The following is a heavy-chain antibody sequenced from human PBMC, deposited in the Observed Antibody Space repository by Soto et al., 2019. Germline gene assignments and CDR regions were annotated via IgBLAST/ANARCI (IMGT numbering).Heavy chain of an antibody. CDR3: ARGLPNFSSFDS. Sequence: EVQLVESGGGLGQPGESLRLSCAASGFTFSSYWMHWIRQAPGKGLVWVARVSSDGSSTVYANSVTGRLTISRDNAKNTLYLQMNSLSDEDTAVYYCARGLPNFSSFDSWGQGTLVTVSS. V-gene: IGHV3-74*01. J-gene: IGHJ4*02. D-gene: IGHD5-12*01. CDR2: VSSDGSST. CDR1: GFTFSSYW.